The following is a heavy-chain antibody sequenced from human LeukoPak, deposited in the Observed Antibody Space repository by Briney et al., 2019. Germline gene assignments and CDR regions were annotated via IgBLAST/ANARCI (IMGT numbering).Heavy chain of an antibody. D-gene: IGHD6-6*01. CDR2: IIPIFGTA. CDR3: ARDQGYRSSSEFRALGYMDV. Sequence: ASVKVSCKASGGTFSSYAISWVRQAPGQGLEWMGGIIPIFGTANYAQKFQGRVTITADKSTSTAYMELSRLRSEDTAVYYCARDQGYRSSSEFRALGYMDVWGKGTTVTVSS. V-gene: IGHV1-69*06. J-gene: IGHJ6*03. CDR1: GGTFSSYA.